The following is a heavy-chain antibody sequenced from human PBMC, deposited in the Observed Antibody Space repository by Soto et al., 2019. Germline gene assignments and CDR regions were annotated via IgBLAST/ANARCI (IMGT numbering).Heavy chain of an antibody. Sequence: SETLFLTCTVSGGSISSSSYYWGWIRQSPGKGLEWIGSILYSGSTNYNPSLKSRVTLSVETSKNQFSLKMSSVTAADTALYYCARLGSSGWYHRSFFDDRGQGTPVTVSS. CDR2: ILYSGST. CDR3: ARLGSSGWYHRSFFDD. CDR1: GGSISSSSYY. D-gene: IGHD6-19*01. V-gene: IGHV4-39*01. J-gene: IGHJ4*02.